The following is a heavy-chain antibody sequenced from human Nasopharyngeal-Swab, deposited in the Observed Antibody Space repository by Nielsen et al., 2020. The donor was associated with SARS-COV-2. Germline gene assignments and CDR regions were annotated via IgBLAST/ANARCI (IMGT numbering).Heavy chain of an antibody. CDR3: VRGFRTWSFPSTYYYYHMDV. CDR1: GGSFSENY. Sequence: SETLSLTCAVYGGSFSENYWNWVRQSPGKGLEWIGEISHSGATNYKSSLRSRVIMSVDTSKNQFSLELMSVTAADTAVYYCVRGFRTWSFPSTYYYYHMDVWGQGTTVTVSS. J-gene: IGHJ6*03. CDR2: ISHSGAT. D-gene: IGHD2/OR15-2a*01. V-gene: IGHV4-34*01.